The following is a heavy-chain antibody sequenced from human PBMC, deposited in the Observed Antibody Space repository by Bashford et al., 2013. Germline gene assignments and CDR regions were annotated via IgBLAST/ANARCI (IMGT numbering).Heavy chain of an antibody. J-gene: IGHJ4*02. D-gene: IGHD4-11*01. Sequence: SETLSLTCAVYGGSFSGYYWSWIRQPPGKGLEWIGEINHSGSTNYNPSLKSRVTILFDMSKNQFSLKLSSVTAPDTAVYYCARTTVNDLRAIDYWGRGNPCHRLL. CDR1: GGSFSGYY. CDR3: ARTTVNDLRAIDY. CDR2: INHSGST. V-gene: IGHV4-34*01.